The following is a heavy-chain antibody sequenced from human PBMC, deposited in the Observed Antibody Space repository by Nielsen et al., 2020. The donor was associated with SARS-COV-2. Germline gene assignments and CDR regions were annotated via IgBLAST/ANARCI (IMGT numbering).Heavy chain of an antibody. CDR3: ARVSVDWNYGWFDP. J-gene: IGHJ5*02. D-gene: IGHD1-7*01. Sequence: ASVKVSCKASGYTFTSYAMHWVRQAPGQRLEWMGWISAYNGNTNYAQKLQGRVTMTTDTSTSTAYMELRSLRSDDTAVYYCARVSVDWNYGWFDPWGQGTLVTVSS. CDR1: GYTFTSYA. CDR2: ISAYNGNT. V-gene: IGHV1-18*01.